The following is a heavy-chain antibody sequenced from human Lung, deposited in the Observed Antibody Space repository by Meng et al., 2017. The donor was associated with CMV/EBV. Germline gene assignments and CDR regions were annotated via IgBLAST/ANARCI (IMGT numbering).Heavy chain of an antibody. D-gene: IGHD1-26*01. CDR3: ARIASSGSYYPFDY. CDR1: GYTFTGYY. V-gene: IGHV1-2*02. CDR2: INPNSGGT. J-gene: IGHJ4*02. Sequence: ASGYTFTGYYMRWERQAPGQGLEWMGWINPNSGGTHYAQKFQGRVTMTRDTSISTAYMELSRLRSDDTAVYYCARIASSGSYYPFDYWGQGTLVTVSS.